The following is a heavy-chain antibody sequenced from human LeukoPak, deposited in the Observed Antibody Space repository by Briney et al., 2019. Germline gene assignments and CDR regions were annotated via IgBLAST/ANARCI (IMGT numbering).Heavy chain of an antibody. CDR1: GGSISTYY. CDR3: ARSSGWYRGFDY. CDR2: IYYSGST. V-gene: IGHV4-59*01. J-gene: IGHJ4*02. D-gene: IGHD6-19*01. Sequence: PSETLSLTCTVSGGSISTYYWSWIRQPPGKGLEWIGYIYYSGSTNYNPSLKSRVTISVDTSKNQFSLKLSPVTAADTAVYYCARSSGWYRGFDYWGQGTLVTVSS.